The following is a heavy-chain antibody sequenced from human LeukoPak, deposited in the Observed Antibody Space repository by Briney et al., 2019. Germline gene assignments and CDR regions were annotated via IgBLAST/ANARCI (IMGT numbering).Heavy chain of an antibody. V-gene: IGHV4-59*08. Sequence: SETLSLTCTVSGGSISGYYWSWIRQPPGKGLEWIGYIYYSGSTNYNPSLTSRVTISVDTSKNQFSLKLSSVTAADTAVYYCARLVSGVGYFDYWGQGTLVTVSS. D-gene: IGHD6-19*01. CDR2: IYYSGST. CDR1: GGSISGYY. CDR3: ARLVSGVGYFDY. J-gene: IGHJ4*02.